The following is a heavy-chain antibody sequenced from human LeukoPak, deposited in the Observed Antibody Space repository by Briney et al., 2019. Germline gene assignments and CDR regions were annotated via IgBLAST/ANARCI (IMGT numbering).Heavy chain of an antibody. J-gene: IGHJ3*02. CDR2: ISGSGGST. CDR3: AKVPPPVGDAFDI. V-gene: IGHV3-23*01. CDR1: GFTFSSYW. Sequence: GGSLRLSCAASGFTFSSYWMHWVRQAPGKGLEWVSAISGSGGSTYYADSVKGRFTISRGNSKNTLYLQMNSLRAEDTAVYYCAKVPPPVGDAFDIWGQGTMVTVSS.